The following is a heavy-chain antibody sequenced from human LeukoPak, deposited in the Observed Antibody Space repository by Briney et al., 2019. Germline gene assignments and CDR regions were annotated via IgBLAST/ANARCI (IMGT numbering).Heavy chain of an antibody. Sequence: ASVKVSCKASGYTFTGYYMHWVRQAPGQGLEWMGWINPNSGGTNYAQKFQGRVTMTRDTSISTAYMELSRLRSDDTAVYYCAGWRVKRGYYSDCGVSRTPFGDWGGEPRVPVPS. D-gene: IGHD3-3*01. CDR2: INPNSGGT. CDR3: AGWRVKRGYYSDCGVSRTPFGD. CDR1: GYTFTGYY. J-gene: IGHJ4*02. V-gene: IGHV1-2*02.